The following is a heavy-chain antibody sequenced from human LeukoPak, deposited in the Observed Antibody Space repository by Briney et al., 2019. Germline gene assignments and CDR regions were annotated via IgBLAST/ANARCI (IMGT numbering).Heavy chain of an antibody. V-gene: IGHV3-21*01. CDR1: GFTFSNYR. Sequence: GGSLRLSRAASGFTFSNYRMNWVRQAPGKGLEWVSSISSSSIYIYYADSLKGRFTISRDNAKNSLYLQMNSLRAEDTAVYYCARGGTTFEHWGQGTLVTVSS. CDR3: ARGGTTFEH. D-gene: IGHD1-1*01. J-gene: IGHJ4*02. CDR2: ISSSSIYI.